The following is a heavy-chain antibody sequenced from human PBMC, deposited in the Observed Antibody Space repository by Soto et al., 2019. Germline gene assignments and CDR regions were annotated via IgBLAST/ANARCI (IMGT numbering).Heavy chain of an antibody. CDR2: TSSSSSYI. D-gene: IGHD3-9*01. Sequence: EVQLVESGGGLVKPGGSLRLSCAASGFTFSTYSMNWVRQAPGKGLEWVSSTSSSSSYIYCADSVKGRFTISRDNAKNSLYLQMNSLRAEDTAVYYCARFSGTGLDYWGQGTLVTVSS. CDR1: GFTFSTYS. J-gene: IGHJ4*02. V-gene: IGHV3-21*01. CDR3: ARFSGTGLDY.